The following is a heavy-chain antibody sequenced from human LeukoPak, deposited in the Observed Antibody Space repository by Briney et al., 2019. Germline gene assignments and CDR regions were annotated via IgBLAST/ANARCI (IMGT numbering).Heavy chain of an antibody. Sequence: VGSLILSCASSGFTFSSYSMTLVLLPPAKGLEWVSVSSGCDGNTVYAASAKGRCTLTRGNSKKTVSLHMNSSSAQGTAVYYCANTSVSATGRSWFDACGQGTLVTVS. V-gene: IGHV3-23*01. D-gene: IGHD6-19*01. CDR1: GFTFSSYS. CDR2: SSGCDGNT. CDR3: ANTSVSATGRSWFDA. J-gene: IGHJ5*02.